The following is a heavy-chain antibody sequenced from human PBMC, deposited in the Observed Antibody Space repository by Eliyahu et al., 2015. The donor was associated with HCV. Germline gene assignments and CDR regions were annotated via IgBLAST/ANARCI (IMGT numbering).Heavy chain of an antibody. V-gene: IGHV3-48*01. J-gene: IGHJ4*02. D-gene: IGHD4-17*01. CDR3: ARDRSTNDYGDYLPY. CDR1: GFTFSTYS. CDR2: IGGASDTI. Sequence: EVQLVESGGTLVQPGGSLRLSCAASGFTFSTYSMNWVRQAPGKGLEWVSYIGGASDTIYYADSVKGRFTISRDNAKNSLYLQMNSLRVEDTAVYYCARDRSTNDYGDYLPYWGQGTLVTVSS.